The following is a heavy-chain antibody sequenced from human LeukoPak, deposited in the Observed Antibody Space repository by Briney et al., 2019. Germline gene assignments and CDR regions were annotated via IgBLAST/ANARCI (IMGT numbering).Heavy chain of an antibody. J-gene: IGHJ4*02. D-gene: IGHD1-20*01. CDR2: INHSGST. V-gene: IGHV4-34*01. Sequence: PSETLSLTCAVYGGSFSGYYWSWIRQPPGKGLEWIGEINHSGSTNYNPSLKSRVTISVDTSKNQFSLKLSFVTAADTAVYYCARGRYNWNYWGQGTLVTVSS. CDR3: ARGRYNWNY. CDR1: GGSFSGYY.